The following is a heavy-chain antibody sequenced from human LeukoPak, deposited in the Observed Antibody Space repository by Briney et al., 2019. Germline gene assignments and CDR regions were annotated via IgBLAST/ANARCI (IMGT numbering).Heavy chain of an antibody. V-gene: IGHV4-34*01. CDR3: ARLKRGFFDY. J-gene: IGHJ4*02. D-gene: IGHD3-10*01. CDR2: INHSGST. CDR1: GGSFSGYY. Sequence: SETLSLTCAVYGGSFSGYYWTWIRQPPGKGLEWIGEINHSGSTNYNPSLKSRVSISVDKSKNQFSLKLSSVTAADTAVYYCARLKRGFFDYWGQGTLVTVSS.